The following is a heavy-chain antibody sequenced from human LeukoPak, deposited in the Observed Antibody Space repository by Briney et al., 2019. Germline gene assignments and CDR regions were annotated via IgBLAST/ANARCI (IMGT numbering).Heavy chain of an antibody. CDR3: ARTLQSFYGLGSWGAFDI. CDR2: ISYSGST. Sequence: PSETLSLTCTVSDDSISSYYWSWIRQPPGKGLEWIGYISYSGSTNYTPSLKSRVTISVDTSRNQFSLKLTSVTAADTAVYHCARTLQSFYGLGSWGAFDIWGQGTVVSVSS. J-gene: IGHJ3*02. D-gene: IGHD3-10*01. V-gene: IGHV4-59*01. CDR1: DDSISSYY.